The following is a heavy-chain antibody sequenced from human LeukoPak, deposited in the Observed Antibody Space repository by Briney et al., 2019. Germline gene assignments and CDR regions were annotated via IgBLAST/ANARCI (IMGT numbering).Heavy chain of an antibody. CDR3: ARQGYCSGGSCYVGWFDP. Sequence: SETLSLTCTVSGGSISSSSYYWGWIRQPPGKGLEWIGSIYYSGSTYYNPSLKSRVTISVDTSKNQFSLKLSSVTAADTAVYYCARQGYCSGGSCYVGWFDPWGQGTLVTVSS. CDR1: GGSISSSSYY. CDR2: IYYSGST. V-gene: IGHV4-39*01. D-gene: IGHD2-15*01. J-gene: IGHJ5*02.